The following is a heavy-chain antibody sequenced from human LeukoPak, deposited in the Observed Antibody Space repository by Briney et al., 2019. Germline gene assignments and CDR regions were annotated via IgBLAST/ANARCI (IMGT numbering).Heavy chain of an antibody. D-gene: IGHD3-22*01. V-gene: IGHV3-21*01. CDR1: GFTFSTYN. J-gene: IGHJ4*02. CDR2: ISSSSNYI. CDR3: ARVGGSTGYNYFEY. Sequence: GGSLRLSCAASGFTFSTYNMSWVRQAPGKGLKWVSSISSSSNYIYYADSVKGRFTISRDNAENSLYLQMSSLRAEDTAVYFCARVGGSTGYNYFEYWGQGTLVTVSS.